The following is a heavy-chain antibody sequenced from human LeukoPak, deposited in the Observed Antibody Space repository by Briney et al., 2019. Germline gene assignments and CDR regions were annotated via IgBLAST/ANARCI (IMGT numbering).Heavy chain of an antibody. D-gene: IGHD6-13*01. V-gene: IGHV4-61*01. CDR1: DGSDSSGSYD. J-gene: IGHJ6*04. CDR3: ARGGLVGSSWSLYYYYGMDV. CDR2: IYYSGST. Sequence: NRSETLSLTCTVSDGSDSSGSYDWSWIRQPPGKGLEWIGYIYYSGSTNYNPSLKSRVTISVDTSKNQFSLKLSSVTAADTAVYYCARGGLVGSSWSLYYYYGMDVWGKGTTVTVSS.